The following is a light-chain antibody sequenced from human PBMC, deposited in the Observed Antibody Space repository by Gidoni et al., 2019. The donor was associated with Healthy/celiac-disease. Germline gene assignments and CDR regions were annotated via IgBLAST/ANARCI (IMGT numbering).Light chain of an antibody. CDR2: LGS. J-gene: IGKJ2*01. CDR1: QRLLQSNGYNC. V-gene: IGKV2-28*01. Sequence: DIVLTQSPLSLLVTPGEPASIPCRPSQRLLQSNGYNCLDWYLQKPGQSPQLLIYLGSNRASGVPDRFNGSGSGTDFTLKISRVEAEDVGVYYCMQALQTPMYTFGQGTKLEIK. CDR3: MQALQTPMYT.